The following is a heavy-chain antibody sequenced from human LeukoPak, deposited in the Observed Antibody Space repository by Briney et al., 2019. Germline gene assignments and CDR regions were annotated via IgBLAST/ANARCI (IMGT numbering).Heavy chain of an antibody. CDR3: ARHLGSFAHWFDP. D-gene: IGHD2-15*01. CDR2: IIPIFGTA. V-gene: IGHV1-69*01. Sequence: SVKVSCKASGGTFSSYAISWVRQAPGQGLEWMGGIIPIFGTANYAQKFQGRVTITADESTSTAYMELSSLRSEDTAVYYCARHLGSFAHWFDPWGQGTLVNVYS. CDR1: GGTFSSYA. J-gene: IGHJ5*02.